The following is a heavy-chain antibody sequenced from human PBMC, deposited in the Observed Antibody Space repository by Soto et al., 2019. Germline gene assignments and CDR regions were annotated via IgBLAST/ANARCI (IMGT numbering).Heavy chain of an antibody. V-gene: IGHV3-30*04. J-gene: IGHJ4*02. CDR1: GFIFSNYA. Sequence: QVQLVESGGGVVQPGRSLRLSCAASGFIFSNYAMHWVRQAPGKGLEWVAVLSYDGNTKHYADSVRGRFTISRDNSKNTLYLQMTSLRTDDTALYYCGRFDDWGQGTLVTVSS. CDR2: LSYDGNTK. CDR3: GRFDD.